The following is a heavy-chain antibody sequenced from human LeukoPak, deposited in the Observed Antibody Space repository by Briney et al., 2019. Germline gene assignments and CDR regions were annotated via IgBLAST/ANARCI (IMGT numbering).Heavy chain of an antibody. CDR1: GYTFTSYY. V-gene: IGHV1-2*02. J-gene: IGHJ4*02. D-gene: IGHD2-2*01. CDR2: INPNSGGT. CDR3: ARVAEYCSSTICYDNYNDY. Sequence: ASVKVSCKASGYTFTSYYMHWVRQAPGQGLEWMGWINPNSGGTNYAQNFQGRVTMTRDTSISTAYVELSSLTSDDTAVYYCARVAEYCSSTICYDNYNDYWGQGTLVTVSS.